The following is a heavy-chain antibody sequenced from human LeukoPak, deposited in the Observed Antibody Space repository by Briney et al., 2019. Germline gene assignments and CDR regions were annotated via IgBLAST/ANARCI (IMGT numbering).Heavy chain of an antibody. J-gene: IGHJ4*02. CDR2: ISGSGGST. Sequence: GGSLSLSCAASGFTFSSYAMSWVRQAPGKGLEWVSAISGSGGSTYYADSVKGRFTISRDNSKNRLYLQMNSLRAEDTAVYYCAKDGSGSYYSNDWGQGTLVTVSS. D-gene: IGHD3-10*01. V-gene: IGHV3-23*01. CDR1: GFTFSSYA. CDR3: AKDGSGSYYSND.